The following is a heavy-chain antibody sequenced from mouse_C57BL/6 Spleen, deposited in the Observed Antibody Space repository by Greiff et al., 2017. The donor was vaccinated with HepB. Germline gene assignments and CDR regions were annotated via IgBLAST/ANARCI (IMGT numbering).Heavy chain of an antibody. J-gene: IGHJ4*01. D-gene: IGHD1-1*01. V-gene: IGHV1-7*01. Sequence: QVQLQQSGAELAKPGASVKLSCKASGYTFTSYWMHWVKQRPAQGLEWIGYINPSSGYTKYNQKFKDKATLTADKSSSTAYMQLSSLTYEDSAVYYCARSPLGYGSSLEDAMDYWGQGTSVTVSS. CDR2: INPSSGYT. CDR1: GYTFTSYW. CDR3: ARSPLGYGSSLEDAMDY.